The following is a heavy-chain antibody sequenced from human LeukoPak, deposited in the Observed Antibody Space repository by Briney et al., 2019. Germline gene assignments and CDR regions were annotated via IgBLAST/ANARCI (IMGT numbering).Heavy chain of an antibody. CDR2: IYYSGST. D-gene: IGHD6-19*01. CDR3: ARTPRYSSGWYNWFDP. Sequence: SETLSLTCTVSGGSISSYYWSWIRQPPGKGLEWIGYIYYSGSTNYNPSLKSRVTISVDTSKSQFSLKLSSVTAADTAVYYCARTPRYSSGWYNWFDPWGQGTLVTVSS. V-gene: IGHV4-59*08. CDR1: GGSISSYY. J-gene: IGHJ5*02.